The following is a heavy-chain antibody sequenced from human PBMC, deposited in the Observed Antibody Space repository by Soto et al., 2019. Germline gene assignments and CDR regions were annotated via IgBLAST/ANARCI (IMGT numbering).Heavy chain of an antibody. CDR3: ARGGSSGWLYYFDY. CDR1: GYTFTSYA. J-gene: IGHJ4*02. V-gene: IGHV1-3*01. Sequence: ASVKVSCKXSGYTFTSYAMHWVRQAPGQRLEWMGWINAGNGNTKYSQKFQGRVTITRDTSASTAYMELSSLRSEDTAVYYCARGGSSGWLYYFDYWGQGTLVTVSS. D-gene: IGHD6-19*01. CDR2: INAGNGNT.